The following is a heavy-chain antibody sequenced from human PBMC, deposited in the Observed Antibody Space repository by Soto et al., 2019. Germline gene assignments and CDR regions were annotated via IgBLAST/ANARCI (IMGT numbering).Heavy chain of an antibody. V-gene: IGHV3-21*01. CDR3: ASDFWSGYYTRDYYYGMDV. Sequence: GGSLRLSCAASGFTFSSYSLNWVRQAPGKGLEWVSSISSSSTYTYYAGSVKGRFTISRDNAKSSLYLEMNSLRAEDTAVYYCASDFWSGYYTRDYYYGMDVWGQGTTVTVSS. J-gene: IGHJ6*02. CDR2: ISSSSTYT. CDR1: GFTFSSYS. D-gene: IGHD3-3*01.